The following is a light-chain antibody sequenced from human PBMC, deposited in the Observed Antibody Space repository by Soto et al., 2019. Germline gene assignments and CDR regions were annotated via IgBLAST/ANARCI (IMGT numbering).Light chain of an antibody. CDR1: QGISNY. CDR2: GAS. J-gene: IGKJ1*01. Sequence: DIQMTQSPSSLSASVGDRVTITCRASQGISNYLAWYQQQPGKVPKLLIYGASTLQSGVPSRFSGSGSGTYFTLTISSLQPEDVATYFCQKYDSAPWTFGQGTKVEIK. V-gene: IGKV1-27*01. CDR3: QKYDSAPWT.